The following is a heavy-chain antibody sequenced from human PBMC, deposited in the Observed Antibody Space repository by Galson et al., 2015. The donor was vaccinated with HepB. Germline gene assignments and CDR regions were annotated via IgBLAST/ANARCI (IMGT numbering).Heavy chain of an antibody. CDR2: IIPILGMA. D-gene: IGHD5-18*01. J-gene: IGHJ4*02. Sequence: SVKVSCKASGGTFSSYPLSWVRQAPGQGLEWIGRIIPILGMANYAQKFQGRITLTADKRTSTAYMELNTLRSEDTAVYYCARGLDTAMLNDFWGQGTLVIVSS. CDR3: ARGLDTAMLNDF. V-gene: IGHV1-69*04. CDR1: GGTFSSYP.